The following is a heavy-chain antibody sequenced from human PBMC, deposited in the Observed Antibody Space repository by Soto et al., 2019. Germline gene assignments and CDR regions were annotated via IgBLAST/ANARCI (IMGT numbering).Heavy chain of an antibody. CDR1: GGSISSYY. CDR2: IYYSGST. V-gene: IGHV4-59*08. CDR3: ARHVFVSIVADAFDI. D-gene: IGHD1-26*01. Sequence: QVQLQESGPGLVKPSETLSLTCTVSGGSISSYYWSWIRQPPGKGLEWIGYIYYSGSTNYNPSLKSRVTISVDTSKIQFSLKLSSVTAADTAVYYCARHVFVSIVADAFDIWGQWTMVTVSS. J-gene: IGHJ3*02.